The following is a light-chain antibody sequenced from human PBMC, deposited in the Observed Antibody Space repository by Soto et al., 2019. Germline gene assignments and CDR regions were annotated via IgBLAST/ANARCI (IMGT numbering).Light chain of an antibody. J-gene: IGKJ1*01. V-gene: IGKV3-20*01. CDR3: HDYGTPAPWT. CDR1: QNIRGNE. Sequence: VLTQSPGTLSLSPGERTTLSCRASQNIRGNELAWSQQKPGQPPRLLIYRGSSRAPGIPDRFSGRGSGTEFHLTISRREPEDFSVSYWHDYGTPAPWTFGQGTRVEIK. CDR2: RGS.